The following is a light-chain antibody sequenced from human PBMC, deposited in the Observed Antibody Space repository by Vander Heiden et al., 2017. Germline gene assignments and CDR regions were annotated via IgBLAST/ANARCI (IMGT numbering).Light chain of an antibody. CDR3: SSYGGRNNYV. Sequence: QSALTQPPSASGSPGPSVTIPCTGTNTDVGGYNYVSWYQQSPGKAPKLIIYEVTKRPSGVPDRFSASTSGNTASLTVSGLQAEDEADYYCSSYGGRNNYVFGSGTKITVL. J-gene: IGLJ1*01. V-gene: IGLV2-8*01. CDR2: EVT. CDR1: NTDVGGYNY.